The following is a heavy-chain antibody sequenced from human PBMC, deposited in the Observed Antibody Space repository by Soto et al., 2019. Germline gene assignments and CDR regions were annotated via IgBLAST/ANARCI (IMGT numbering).Heavy chain of an antibody. J-gene: IGHJ4*02. CDR3: AREGTGYSYGYAY. V-gene: IGHV1-2*04. CDR2: INPNSGGT. CDR1: GYTFTGYY. Sequence: ASVKVSCKASGYTFTGYYMHWVRQAPGQGLEWMGWINPNSGGTNYAQKFQGWVTMTRDTSISTAYMELSRLRSDDTAVYYCAREGTGYSYGYAYWGQGTLVTVPQ. D-gene: IGHD5-18*01.